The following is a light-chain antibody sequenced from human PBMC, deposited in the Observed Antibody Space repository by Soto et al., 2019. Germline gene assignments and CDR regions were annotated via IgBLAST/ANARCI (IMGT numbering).Light chain of an antibody. CDR3: LLYYSNTWV. CDR2: RTS. CDR1: TGAVTSGSY. V-gene: IGLV7-43*01. Sequence: QAVVTQEPSLTVSPGGTVTLTCASSTGAVTSGSYANWFLQKPGQALRTLIYRTSNKHSWTPARFSGSLLGGKAALTLSGVQPEDEAEYYCLLYYSNTWVFGGGTKLTVL. J-gene: IGLJ3*02.